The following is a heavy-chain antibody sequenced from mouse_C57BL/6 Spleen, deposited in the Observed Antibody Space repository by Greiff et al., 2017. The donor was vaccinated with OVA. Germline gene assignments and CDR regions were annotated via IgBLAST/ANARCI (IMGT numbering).Heavy chain of an antibody. V-gene: IGHV2-2*01. Sequence: QVQLQQSGPGLVQPSQSLSITCTVSGFSLTSYGVHWVRQSPGKGLEWLGVIWSGGSTDYNAAFISSLSISTNNSKSQVFFKMNRLPADDKAIYYCSKGDPAWFAYWGQGTLVTVSA. J-gene: IGHJ3*01. CDR3: SKGDPAWFAY. CDR1: GFSLTSYG. CDR2: IWSGGST. D-gene: IGHD3-3*01.